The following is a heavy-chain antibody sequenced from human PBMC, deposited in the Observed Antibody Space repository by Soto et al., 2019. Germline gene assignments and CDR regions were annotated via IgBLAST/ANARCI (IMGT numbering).Heavy chain of an antibody. CDR1: GYSFTSYW. J-gene: IGHJ4*02. V-gene: IGHV5-51*01. Sequence: GESLKISCKGSGYSFTSYWIGWVRQMPGKGLEWMGIIYPGDSDTRYSPSFQGQVTISADKSISTAYPQWSSLEASDTAMYYCARNQTTVVTPKNFDYWGQGTLVTVSS. D-gene: IGHD4-17*01. CDR2: IYPGDSDT. CDR3: ARNQTTVVTPKNFDY.